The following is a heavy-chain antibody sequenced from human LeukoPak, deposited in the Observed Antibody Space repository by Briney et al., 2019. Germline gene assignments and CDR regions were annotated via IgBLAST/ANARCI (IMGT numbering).Heavy chain of an antibody. CDR1: GFTFSTYA. J-gene: IGHJ4*02. V-gene: IGHV3-23*01. Sequence: PGGSLRLSCAASGFTFSTYAITWVRQAPGKGLEWVSAISGNGATRFYADSVKGRFTISRDNSKNTLYLQMNSLRAEDTAVYFCAKTDYCTGPYDFWGQGTLVTVSS. CDR3: AKTDYCTGPYDF. D-gene: IGHD2-8*01. CDR2: ISGNGATR.